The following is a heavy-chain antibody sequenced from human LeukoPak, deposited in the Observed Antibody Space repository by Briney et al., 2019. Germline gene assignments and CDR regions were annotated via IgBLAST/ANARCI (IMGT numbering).Heavy chain of an antibody. Sequence: ASVKVSCKASGGTFSRYAISWVRQAPGQGLEWMGRIIPILGIANYAQKFQGRVTITADKSTSTAYMELSSLRSEDTAVYYCARDPPTTKMHDFDYWGQGTLVTVSS. J-gene: IGHJ4*02. V-gene: IGHV1-69*04. CDR3: ARDPPTTKMHDFDY. D-gene: IGHD1-1*01. CDR1: GGTFSRYA. CDR2: IIPILGIA.